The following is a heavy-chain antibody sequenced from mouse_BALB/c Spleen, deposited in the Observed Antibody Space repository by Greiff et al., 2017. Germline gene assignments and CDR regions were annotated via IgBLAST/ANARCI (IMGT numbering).Heavy chain of an antibody. J-gene: IGHJ3*01. D-gene: IGHD1-2*01. CDR3: ARGASTAFAY. CDR1: GFNIKDTY. V-gene: IGHV14-3*02. Sequence: VQLKESGAELVKPGASVKLSCTASGFNIKDTYMHWVKQRPEQGLEWIGRIDPANGNTKYDPKFQGKATITADTSSNTAYLQLSSLTSEDTAVYYCARGASTAFAYWGQGTLVTVSA. CDR2: IDPANGNT.